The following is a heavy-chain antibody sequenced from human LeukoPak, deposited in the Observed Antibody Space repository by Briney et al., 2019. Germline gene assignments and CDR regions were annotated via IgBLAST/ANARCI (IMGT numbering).Heavy chain of an antibody. J-gene: IGHJ5*02. CDR1: GGSISSYY. CDR2: IYYSGST. D-gene: IGHD3-9*01. CDR3: ARVDILTGYYWFDP. V-gene: IGHV4-59*01. Sequence: SETLSLTCTVSGGSISSYYWSWIRQPPGKGLEWIGYIYYSGSTNYNPSLKSRVTISVDTSKNQFSLKLSSVTAADTAVYYCARVDILTGYYWFDPWGQGTLVTVSS.